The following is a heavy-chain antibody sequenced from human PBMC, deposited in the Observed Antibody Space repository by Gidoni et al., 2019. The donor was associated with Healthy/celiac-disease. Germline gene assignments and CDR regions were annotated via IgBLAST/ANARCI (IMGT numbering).Heavy chain of an antibody. Sequence: EVQLLESGGGLVQPGGSLRLSCAAPGFTFSSYAMSWVRQAPGKGLEWVSVISGSGGRTYYADSVKGRLTISRDNSKNTLYLQMNSLRAEDTAVYYCAKDLRSSFWFDPWGQGTLVTVSS. J-gene: IGHJ5*02. D-gene: IGHD6-13*01. CDR3: AKDLRSSFWFDP. CDR1: GFTFSSYA. V-gene: IGHV3-23*01. CDR2: ISGSGGRT.